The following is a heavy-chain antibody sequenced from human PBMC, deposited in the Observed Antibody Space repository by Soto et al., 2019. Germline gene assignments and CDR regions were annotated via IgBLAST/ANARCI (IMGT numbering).Heavy chain of an antibody. CDR1: GFTFTRYA. Sequence: QVQLVESGGGVVQPGMSLRLSCAASGFTFTRYAMHWVRQAPGKGLEWVAVISYDGSNKHYADSVKGRFTISRDNSNNPLYLQMNNLRAEDTAMYYCASDARVVYCYSTSCPFGYYFASWGQGTLVTVSS. CDR3: ASDARVVYCYSTSCPFGYYFAS. V-gene: IGHV3-30-3*01. D-gene: IGHD2-2*01. CDR2: ISYDGSNK. J-gene: IGHJ4*02.